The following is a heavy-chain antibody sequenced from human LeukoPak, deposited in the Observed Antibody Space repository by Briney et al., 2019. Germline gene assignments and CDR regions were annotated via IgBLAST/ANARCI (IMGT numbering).Heavy chain of an antibody. J-gene: IGHJ1*01. CDR1: GFTVGNNY. D-gene: IGHD6-13*01. CDR3: ARDPPGIAASVSGR. V-gene: IGHV3-53*01. CDR2: IYSGGST. Sequence: PGGSLRLSFTASGFTVGNNYMNWFRQAPGKGLEWVSLIYSGGSTYYADSVKGRFTISRDNSKNTLDLQMSSLRVEDTAVYYCARDPPGIAASVSGRWREGTLVTVSS.